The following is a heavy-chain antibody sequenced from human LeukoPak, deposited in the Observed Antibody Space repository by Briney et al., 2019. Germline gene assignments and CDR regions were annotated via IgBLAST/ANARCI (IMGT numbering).Heavy chain of an antibody. CDR3: AREWVSDYYYGMDV. D-gene: IGHD1-26*01. V-gene: IGHV3-30*03. CDR2: ISYDGSNK. CDR1: GFTFSSYG. Sequence: GGSLRLSCAASGFTFSSYGMHWVRQAPGKGLEWVAVISYDGSNKYYADSVKGRFTISRDNAKNSLYLQMNSLRAEDTAVYYCAREWVSDYYYGMDVWGQGTTVTVSS. J-gene: IGHJ6*02.